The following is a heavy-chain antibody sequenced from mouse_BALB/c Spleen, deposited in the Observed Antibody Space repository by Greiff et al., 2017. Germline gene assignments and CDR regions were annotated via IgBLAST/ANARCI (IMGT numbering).Heavy chain of an antibody. CDR3: ARPTVVAKDWYFDV. Sequence: EVKLMESGGGLVQPGGSRKLSCAASGFTFSSFGMHWVRQAPEKGLEWVAYISSGSSTIYYADTVKGRFTISRDNPKNTLFLQMTSLRSEDTAMYYCARPTVVAKDWYFDVWGAGTTVTVSS. CDR1: GFTFSSFG. J-gene: IGHJ1*01. CDR2: ISSGSSTI. D-gene: IGHD1-1*01. V-gene: IGHV5-17*02.